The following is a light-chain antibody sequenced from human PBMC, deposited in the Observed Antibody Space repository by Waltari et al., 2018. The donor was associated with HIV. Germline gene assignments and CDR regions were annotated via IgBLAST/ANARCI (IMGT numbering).Light chain of an antibody. CDR3: QQANSFPT. Sequence: DIQMTLSPSSVSASVGDRVTMTCRASQGISRWLAWYQQKPGKAPKFLIYSASSLQSGVPSRFSGSGSGTDFTLTISSLQPEDSATYYCQQANSFPTFGGGTKVEI. J-gene: IGKJ4*01. CDR1: QGISRW. V-gene: IGKV1D-12*01. CDR2: SAS.